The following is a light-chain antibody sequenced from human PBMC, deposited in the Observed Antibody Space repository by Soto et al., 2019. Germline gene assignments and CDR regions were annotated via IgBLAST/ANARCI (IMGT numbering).Light chain of an antibody. Sequence: EIVLTQSPGTLSLSPGERATLSCRASQSVSSSYLAWYQQKPGQAPRLLIHGASSRATGIPDRFSGSGSGTDFTLTISRLEPEDFAVYYCQQYGSSTEYTFGQGTKLEIK. CDR2: GAS. CDR1: QSVSSSY. CDR3: QQYGSSTEYT. V-gene: IGKV3-20*01. J-gene: IGKJ2*01.